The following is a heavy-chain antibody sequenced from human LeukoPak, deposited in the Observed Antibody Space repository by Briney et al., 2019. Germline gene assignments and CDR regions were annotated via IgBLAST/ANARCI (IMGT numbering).Heavy chain of an antibody. CDR3: ARTGEDYSENAGYGGFGT. D-gene: IGHD5-12*01. Sequence: GGSLRLSCAASGFSFGSYWMHWVRQAPGTGLEWVASIKQDGSEKLYGASVRGRFTVSRDNARNSLYLNMKTLRSEDTALYYCARTGEDYSENAGYGGFGTWGEGTLVIVSP. CDR2: IKQDGSEK. V-gene: IGHV3-7*01. CDR1: GFSFGSYW. J-gene: IGHJ5*02.